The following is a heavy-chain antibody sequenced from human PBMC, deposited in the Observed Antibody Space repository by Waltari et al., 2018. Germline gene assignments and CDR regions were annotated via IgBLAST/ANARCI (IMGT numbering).Heavy chain of an antibody. J-gene: IGHJ6*03. Sequence: QVQLVQSGAEVKKPGSSVKVSCKASGGTFSSYAISWVRQAPGQGLEWMGGIIPILGIANYAQKFLGRVTITADESTSTAYMELSSLRSEDTAVYYCARSPLLVGATTGPHYYYMDVWGKGTTVTVSS. CDR2: IIPILGIA. V-gene: IGHV1-69*04. CDR1: GGTFSSYA. CDR3: ARSPLLVGATTGPHYYYMDV. D-gene: IGHD1-26*01.